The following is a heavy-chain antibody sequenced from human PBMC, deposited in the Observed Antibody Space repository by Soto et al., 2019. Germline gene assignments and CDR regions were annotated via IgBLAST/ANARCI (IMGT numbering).Heavy chain of an antibody. D-gene: IGHD1-26*01. CDR2: VHHSKGA. V-gene: IGHV4-4*02. J-gene: IGHJ4*02. CDR1: GECMCVYVL. Sequence: KPSESLSLTCAFSGECMCVYVLSSSVRQPPGKGLEWIGEVHHSKGALYNPSLTSRVTVSADVFSNKFFLEVRSVGTADTSVYYCAREGRYNLNSWGQGTPVTVYS. CDR3: AREGRYNLNS.